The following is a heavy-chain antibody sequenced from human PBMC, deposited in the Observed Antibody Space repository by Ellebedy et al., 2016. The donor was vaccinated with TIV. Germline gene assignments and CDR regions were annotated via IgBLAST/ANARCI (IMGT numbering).Heavy chain of an antibody. Sequence: AASVKVSCKASGGTLSSYGFSWMRPAPGQGLECLGRIIPFFGILNYAQKFQGRVTITADKSTNTTYMELSNLRSEDTAVYYCARGVPDCSGGSCYDSWFDPWGQGTLVTVSS. CDR3: ARGVPDCSGGSCYDSWFDP. V-gene: IGHV1-69*04. D-gene: IGHD2-15*01. J-gene: IGHJ5*02. CDR2: IIPFFGIL. CDR1: GGTLSSYG.